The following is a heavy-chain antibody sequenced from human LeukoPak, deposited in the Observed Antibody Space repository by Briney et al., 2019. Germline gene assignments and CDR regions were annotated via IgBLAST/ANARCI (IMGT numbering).Heavy chain of an antibody. CDR2: ISTGGTK. CDR3: AIRGAPGYYYGMDV. CDR1: GLTVSSNY. V-gene: IGHV3-66*01. J-gene: IGHJ6*02. Sequence: GGSLRLSCAASGLTVSSNYMSWVRQAPGKGLEWVSIISTGGTKSYADSVRGRFTISRDNSRNTLYLQMNSLRAEDTAVYYCAIRGAPGYYYGMDVWGQGTTVTVSS. D-gene: IGHD1-26*01.